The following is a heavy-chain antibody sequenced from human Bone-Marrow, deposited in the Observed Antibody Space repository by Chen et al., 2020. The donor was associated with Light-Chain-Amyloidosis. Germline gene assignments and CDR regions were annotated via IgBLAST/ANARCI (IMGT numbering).Heavy chain of an antibody. CDR1: GYTFPNYW. Sequence: EVQLEQSGPEVKKPGESLKIACKGAGYTFPNYWIGWVRQMPGKGLEWMGVIYPDYSYARYSPSFEGLVTISADKSITTAYLQWRSLKASDTAMYHCARRRDGYNFDYWGQGTLVTVSS. V-gene: IGHV5-51*01. D-gene: IGHD5-12*01. CDR2: IYPDYSYA. J-gene: IGHJ4*02. CDR3: ARRRDGYNFDY.